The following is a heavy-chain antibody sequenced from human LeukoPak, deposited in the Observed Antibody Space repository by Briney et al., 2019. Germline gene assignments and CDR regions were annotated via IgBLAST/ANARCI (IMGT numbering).Heavy chain of an antibody. CDR1: GFTFSAYS. D-gene: IGHD6-19*01. CDR3: ARSVIAVAGYDAFDI. CDR2: ISSRSFTI. J-gene: IGHJ3*02. V-gene: IGHV3-48*02. Sequence: GGSLRLSCAASGFTFSAYSMNWVRQAPGRGLDWVSYISSRSFTIYYADSVKGRFTISRDNAKNSLYLEMNSLRDEDTAVYYCARSVIAVAGYDAFDIWGQGAVVTVSS.